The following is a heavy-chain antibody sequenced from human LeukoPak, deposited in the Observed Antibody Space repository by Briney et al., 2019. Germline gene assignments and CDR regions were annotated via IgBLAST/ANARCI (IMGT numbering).Heavy chain of an antibody. CDR2: IYYSGST. V-gene: IGHV4-59*08. CDR3: ARQTAAADAFDI. J-gene: IGHJ3*02. CDR1: GGSISSYY. D-gene: IGHD2-2*01. Sequence: SETLSLTCTVSGGSISSYYWSWIRQPPGKGLEWIGYIYYSGSTNYNPSLKSRVRISVDTSKNQFSLKLSSVTAADTAVFYCARQTAAADAFDIWGQGTMVTVSS.